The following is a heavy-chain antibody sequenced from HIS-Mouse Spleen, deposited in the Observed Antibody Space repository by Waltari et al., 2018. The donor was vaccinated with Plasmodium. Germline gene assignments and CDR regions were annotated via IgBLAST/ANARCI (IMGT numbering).Heavy chain of an antibody. V-gene: IGHV4-34*01. CDR2: INHSAST. Sequence: QVQLQQWGAGLLKPSETLSLTCAVYGGSFSGYYWSWIRQPPGKGLEWIGEINHSASTNYNPALKSRVPISVETSKNQFSLKLSSVTAADTAVYYCARVGRSSSGWYFDLWGRGTLVTVSS. CDR3: ARVGRSSSGWYFDL. CDR1: GGSFSGYY. D-gene: IGHD6-6*01. J-gene: IGHJ2*01.